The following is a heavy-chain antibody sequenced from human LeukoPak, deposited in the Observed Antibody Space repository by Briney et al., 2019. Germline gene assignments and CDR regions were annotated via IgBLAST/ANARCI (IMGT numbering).Heavy chain of an antibody. J-gene: IGHJ4*02. CDR2: LSGSGYST. CDR3: ARTEVPSMATIPRGYFDY. V-gene: IGHV3-23*01. CDR1: GFTFSSYA. D-gene: IGHD5-24*01. Sequence: PGGSLRLSCAASGFTFSSYAMSWVRQAPGKGLEWVSALSGSGYSTYYADSVKGRFTISRDKSKSTLYLQMNRLRAEDTAVYYCARTEVPSMATIPRGYFDYWGQGTLVTVSS.